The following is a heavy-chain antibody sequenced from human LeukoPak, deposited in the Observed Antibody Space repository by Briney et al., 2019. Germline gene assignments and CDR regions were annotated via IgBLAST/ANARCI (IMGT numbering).Heavy chain of an antibody. V-gene: IGHV3-74*01. CDR1: GFTLSTYW. Sequence: GGSLRLSGAASGFTLSTYWLDLVRPGSRDGVVGVSRIYSDWSIPYYADSVEGRYTISRDNTKTTLYLKMNSLRAEDTAVYYCARESYCSGASCYPGRAFDIWGQGTLVTVSS. CDR2: IYSDWSIP. J-gene: IGHJ3*02. D-gene: IGHD2-15*01. CDR3: ARESYCSGASCYPGRAFDI.